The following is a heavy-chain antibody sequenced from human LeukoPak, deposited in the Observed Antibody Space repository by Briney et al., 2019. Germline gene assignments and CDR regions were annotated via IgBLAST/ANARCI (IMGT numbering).Heavy chain of an antibody. CDR2: IIGSVPST. D-gene: IGHD5-12*01. Sequence: GGSLRLSCAASGFTFGNYAMSWVRQTPGKGLEWVSHIIGSVPSTFYAESVKGRITISRDNSKNTLYLQMNSLRADDTAVYYCAKGGYDYVEVGYFDYWGQGVLVTVSS. J-gene: IGHJ4*02. CDR1: GFTFGNYA. V-gene: IGHV3-23*01. CDR3: AKGGYDYVEVGYFDY.